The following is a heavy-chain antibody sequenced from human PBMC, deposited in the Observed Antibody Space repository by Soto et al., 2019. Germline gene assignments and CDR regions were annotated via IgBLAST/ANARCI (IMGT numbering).Heavy chain of an antibody. CDR3: ARDMTFYDSSGFYAYYFDH. CDR2: ISASGNTI. Sequence: GSLRLSCEASGFTFSSYEMNWVRQAPGKGLEWISYISASGNTIYYADSVRGRFTVSRDNAENSLYLQMNSLRADDTAVYSCARDMTFYDSSGFYAYYFDHWGQGTPVTVSS. D-gene: IGHD3-22*01. CDR1: GFTFSSYE. J-gene: IGHJ4*02. V-gene: IGHV3-48*03.